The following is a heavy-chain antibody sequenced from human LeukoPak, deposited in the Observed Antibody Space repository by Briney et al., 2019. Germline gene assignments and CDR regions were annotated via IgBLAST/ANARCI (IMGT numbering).Heavy chain of an antibody. CDR1: GFTFSNAW. V-gene: IGHV3-15*01. CDR2: IKSKTDGGTT. CDR3: ATSPQLNPFDI. Sequence: GGSLRLPCAASGFTFSNAWMSWVRQAPGKGLEWVGRIKSKTDGGTTDYAAPVKGRFTISRDDSKNTVYVQMNSLNTEDTAVYYCATSPQLNPFDIWGQGTMVTVSS. J-gene: IGHJ3*02.